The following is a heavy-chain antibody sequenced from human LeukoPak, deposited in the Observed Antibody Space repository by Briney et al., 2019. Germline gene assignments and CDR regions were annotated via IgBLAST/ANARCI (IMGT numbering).Heavy chain of an antibody. J-gene: IGHJ5*02. CDR3: ARESTIGFDP. V-gene: IGHV3-64*01. D-gene: IGHD1-26*01. CDR2: ISSNGGST. CDR1: GFTFSSYA. Sequence: RGSLRLSCAASGFTFSSYAMHWVRQAPGKGLEYVSAISSNGGSTYYANSVKGRFTISRDNSKNTLYLQMGSLRAEDMAVYYCARESTIGFDPWGQGTLVTVSS.